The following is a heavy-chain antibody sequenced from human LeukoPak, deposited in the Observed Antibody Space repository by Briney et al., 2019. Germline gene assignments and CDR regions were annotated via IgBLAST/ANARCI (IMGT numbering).Heavy chain of an antibody. CDR3: ARAQFDIVVVPASALYGMDV. CDR2: IYYSGST. J-gene: IGHJ6*02. Sequence: SETLSLTCTVSGGSISSVGYYWSWIRQHPGKGLDWIGYIYYSGSTYYNPSLKSRVTISVDTSKNQFSLKLSSVTAADTAVYYCARAQFDIVVVPASALYGMDVWGQGTTVTVSS. V-gene: IGHV4-31*03. CDR1: GGSISSVGYY. D-gene: IGHD2-2*01.